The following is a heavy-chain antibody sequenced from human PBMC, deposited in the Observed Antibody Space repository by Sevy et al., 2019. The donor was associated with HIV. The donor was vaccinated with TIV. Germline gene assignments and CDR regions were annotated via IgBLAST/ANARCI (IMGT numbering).Heavy chain of an antibody. D-gene: IGHD6-19*01. V-gene: IGHV3-53*01. CDR2: IFSGGAT. J-gene: IGHJ4*02. Sequence: GGSLRLSCAASGFAVSSQYMSWVSQSPGKGLEWVSVIFSGGATYYADSVKGRFTISRDNSKNTLYLQMNSLRGEDTAMYYCARDSSGFYYFDYWGQGALVTVSS. CDR3: ARDSSGFYYFDY. CDR1: GFAVSSQY.